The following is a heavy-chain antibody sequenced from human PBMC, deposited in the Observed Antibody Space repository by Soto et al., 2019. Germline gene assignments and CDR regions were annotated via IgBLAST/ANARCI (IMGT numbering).Heavy chain of an antibody. J-gene: IGHJ6*02. CDR1: GYTFTSYD. CDR3: ARDLSLVLGYYYSMDV. CDR2: MNPIFGTA. Sequence: SVKVSCKASGYTFTSYDINWVRQATGQGLEWMGWMNPIFGTANYAQKFQGRVTITADESTSTAYMELSSLRSEDTAVYYCARDLSLVLGYYYSMDVWGQGTTVTVSS. D-gene: IGHD6-13*01. V-gene: IGHV1-69*13.